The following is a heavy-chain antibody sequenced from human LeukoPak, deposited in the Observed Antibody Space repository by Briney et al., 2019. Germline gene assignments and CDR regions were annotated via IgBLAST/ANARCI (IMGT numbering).Heavy chain of an antibody. D-gene: IGHD2-2*01. CDR3: AKRYCSSTSCFDYFDY. CDR1: GFTFSSYG. CDR2: IRYDGSNK. V-gene: IGHV3-30*02. Sequence: PGGSLKLSCAASGFTFSSYGMHWVRQAPGKGLEWVAFIRYDGSNKYYADSVKGRFTISRDNSKNTLYLQMNSLRAEDTAVYYCAKRYCSSTSCFDYFDYWGQGTLVTVSS. J-gene: IGHJ4*02.